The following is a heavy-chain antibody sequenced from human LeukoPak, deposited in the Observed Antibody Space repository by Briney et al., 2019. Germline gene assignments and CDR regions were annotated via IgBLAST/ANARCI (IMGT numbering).Heavy chain of an antibody. D-gene: IGHD5-18*01. Sequence: GGSLRLSCSASGFTFSSYAMHWVRQAPGKGLEYVSTISSNGASTYYADSVKGRFTISRDNSKNTLYPQMSSLRAEDTAVYYCVKDGDTAMVTFDYWGQGTLVTVSS. CDR1: GFTFSSYA. J-gene: IGHJ4*02. V-gene: IGHV3-64D*06. CDR3: VKDGDTAMVTFDY. CDR2: ISSNGAST.